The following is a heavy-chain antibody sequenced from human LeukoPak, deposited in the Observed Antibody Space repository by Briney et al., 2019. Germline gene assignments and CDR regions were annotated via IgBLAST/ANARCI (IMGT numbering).Heavy chain of an antibody. V-gene: IGHV3-23*01. CDR1: GFTFSTHA. CDR2: ISDSGYWR. CDR3: AKGGLMYGYSLGD. J-gene: IGHJ4*02. Sequence: GGSLRLSCAASGFTFSTHALSWVRQAPGKGLEWVSAISDSGYWRFHADSVKGRFAISRDNSKNTVFLQMNGLRAEDTAVYYCAKGGLMYGYSLGDWGQGTLVTVSS. D-gene: IGHD3-16*01.